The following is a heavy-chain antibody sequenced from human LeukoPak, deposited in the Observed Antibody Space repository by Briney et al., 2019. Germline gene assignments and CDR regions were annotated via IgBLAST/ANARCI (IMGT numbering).Heavy chain of an antibody. D-gene: IGHD5-12*01. CDR1: GYTFTSYY. V-gene: IGHV1-46*01. CDR3: ARGETYEKVATPPPSFDY. J-gene: IGHJ4*02. Sequence: ASVKVSCKASGYTFTSYYMHWVRQAPAQGLEWMGIINPSGGSTSYAQKFQGRVTMTRDTSTSTVYMELSSLRSEDTAVYYCARGETYEKVATPPPSFDYWGQGTLVTVSS. CDR2: INPSGGST.